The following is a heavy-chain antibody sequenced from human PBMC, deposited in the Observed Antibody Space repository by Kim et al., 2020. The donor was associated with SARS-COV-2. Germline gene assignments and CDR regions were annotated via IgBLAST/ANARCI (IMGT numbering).Heavy chain of an antibody. CDR3: TTESRYGDYLLNDY. V-gene: IGHV3-15*01. J-gene: IGHJ4*02. Sequence: GGSLRLSCAASGFTFSNAWMSWVRQAPGKGLEWVGRIKSKTDGGTTDYAAPVKGRFTISRDDSKNTLYLQMNSLKTEDTAVYYCTTESRYGDYLLNDYWGQGTLVTVSS. CDR2: IKSKTDGGTT. D-gene: IGHD4-17*01. CDR1: GFTFSNAW.